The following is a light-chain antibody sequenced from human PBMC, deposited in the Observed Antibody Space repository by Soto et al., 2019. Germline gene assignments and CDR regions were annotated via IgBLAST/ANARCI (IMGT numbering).Light chain of an antibody. J-gene: IGKJ1*01. V-gene: IGKV1-27*01. CDR2: AAS. CDR3: QKDNSAPRT. CDR1: QGIGIY. Sequence: DIQMTQSPSSLSASLGDRVTITCRASQGIGIYLAWYPQKPGKVPKLLIYAASTLQSGVPSRVSGRGSGTDFTLTISSLQPEDVATYYGQKDNSAPRTFGQGTRVEI.